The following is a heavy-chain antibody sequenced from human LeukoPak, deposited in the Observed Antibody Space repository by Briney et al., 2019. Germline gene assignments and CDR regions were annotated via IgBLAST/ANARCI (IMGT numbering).Heavy chain of an antibody. CDR1: GFTFNNYN. V-gene: IGHV3-21*01. CDR2: ITSSGTYI. J-gene: IGHJ4*02. Sequence: GGSLKLSCAASGFTFNNYNMNWVRQAPGRALEWVSSITSSGTYIFYADSVKGRFTISRDNAKNSLYLQMNSLRAEDTAVYYCARDLAYVGYSGYADYWGQGTLVTVSS. D-gene: IGHD5-12*01. CDR3: ARDLAYVGYSGYADY.